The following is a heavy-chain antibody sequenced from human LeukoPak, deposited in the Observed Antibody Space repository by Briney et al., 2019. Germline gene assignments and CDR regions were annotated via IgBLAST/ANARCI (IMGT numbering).Heavy chain of an antibody. CDR2: IYPGDSHT. J-gene: IGHJ5*02. CDR1: GYIFPNYW. Sequence: GESLQISCKGSGYIFPNYWIGWVRQMPGKGLEWMGIIYPGDSHTRYSPSFQDQVTISVDKSISTAYLQWSSLNASDTAMYYCARGPYAYTSSATLGSYNWFDPWGQGSLVTVSS. CDR3: ARGPYAYTSSATLGSYNWFDP. V-gene: IGHV5-51*01. D-gene: IGHD2-2*02.